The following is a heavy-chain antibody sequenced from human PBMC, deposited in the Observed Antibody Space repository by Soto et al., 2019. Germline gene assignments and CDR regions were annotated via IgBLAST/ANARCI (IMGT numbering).Heavy chain of an antibody. CDR1: GFTFSSYG. J-gene: IGHJ4*02. Sequence: GGSLRLSCAASGFTFSSYGMHWVRQAPGKGLEWVAVISYDGSNKYYADSVKGRFTISRDNSKNTLYLQMNSLRAEDTAVYYCAKDMGRRGNFDYWGQGTLVTVSS. CDR3: AKDMGRRGNFDY. V-gene: IGHV3-30*18. D-gene: IGHD3-10*01. CDR2: ISYDGSNK.